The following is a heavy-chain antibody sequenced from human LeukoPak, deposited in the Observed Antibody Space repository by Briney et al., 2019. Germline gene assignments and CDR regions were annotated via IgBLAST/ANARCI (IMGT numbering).Heavy chain of an antibody. CDR3: ARGDSNSSD. V-gene: IGHV4-31*03. CDR1: GGSIRSGAYY. Sequence: SETLSLTCSVSGGSIRSGAYYWSWIRQYLGKGLEWIGYVNSTGATYYNPSLKSRVAISVDTSKNQFYLRLISVTAADRAVYFCARGDSNSSDWGQGTLVTVSS. J-gene: IGHJ4*02. CDR2: VNSTGAT. D-gene: IGHD6-6*01.